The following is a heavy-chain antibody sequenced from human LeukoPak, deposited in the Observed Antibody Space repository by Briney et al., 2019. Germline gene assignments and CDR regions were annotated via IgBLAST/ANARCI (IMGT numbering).Heavy chain of an antibody. CDR2: IKQDGSEK. Sequence: PGGSLRLSCAASGFTFSHYWMTWVRQAPGKGLEWVANIKQDGSEKYYVDSVKGRFTISRDNAKNSLYLQMNSLRAEDTAVYYCARDGRDGYIDYWGQGTLVTVSS. D-gene: IGHD5-24*01. V-gene: IGHV3-7*01. CDR3: ARDGRDGYIDY. CDR1: GFTFSHYW. J-gene: IGHJ4*02.